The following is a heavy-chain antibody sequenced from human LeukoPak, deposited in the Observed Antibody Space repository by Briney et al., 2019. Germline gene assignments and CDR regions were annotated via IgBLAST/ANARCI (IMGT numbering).Heavy chain of an antibody. CDR3: ARLRGSGSYYGRIRNWLDP. CDR2: ISHSGST. V-gene: IGHV4-34*01. J-gene: IGHJ5*02. D-gene: IGHD3-10*01. CDR1: GGSFSDYY. Sequence: SETLSLTCAVYGGSFSDYYWSWIRQPPGKGLEWIGEISHSGSTNYNPSLKSRVTISVDTSKNQFSLKLSSVTAADTAVYYCARLRGSGSYYGRIRNWLDPWGQGTLVTVSS.